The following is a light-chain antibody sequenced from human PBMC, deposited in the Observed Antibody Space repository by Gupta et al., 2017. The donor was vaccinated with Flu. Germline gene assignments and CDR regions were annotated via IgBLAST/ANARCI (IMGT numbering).Light chain of an antibody. V-gene: IGKV4-1*01. Sequence: DIVLTQSPDSLAVSLGERATINCKSSQSVVYSSNNENYLAWYQQKPGQPPKLLIYWASTRESGVPDRFSGSGSGTDFTLTISSLQAEDVAVYYCQQVRRSPGTFGQGTKVEIK. CDR2: WAS. CDR3: QQVRRSPGT. J-gene: IGKJ1*01. CDR1: QSVVYSSNNENY.